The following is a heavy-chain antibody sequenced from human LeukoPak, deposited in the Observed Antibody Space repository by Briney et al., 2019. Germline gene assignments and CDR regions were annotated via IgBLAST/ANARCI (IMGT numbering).Heavy chain of an antibody. V-gene: IGHV1-69*05. Sequence: SVKVSCKASGGTFSSYAISWVRQAPGQGLEWMGGIIPIFGTANYAQKFQGRVTITTDESTSTAYMELSSLRSEDTAMYYCARQNYFDSSGYYIDYWGQGTLVTVSS. CDR3: ARQNYFDSSGYYIDY. CDR2: IIPIFGTA. D-gene: IGHD3-22*01. J-gene: IGHJ4*02. CDR1: GGTFSSYA.